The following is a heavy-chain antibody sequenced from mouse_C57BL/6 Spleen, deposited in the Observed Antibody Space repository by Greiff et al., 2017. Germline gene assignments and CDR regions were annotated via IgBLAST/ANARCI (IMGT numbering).Heavy chain of an antibody. Sequence: VQLQQPGAELVRPGSSVKLSCKASGYTFPSYWMDWVKQRPGQGLEWIGNIYPSDSETNYNQKFKDKATLTVDKSSSTAYMQLSSLTSEDSAVYYCARGYYGYDYFDYWGQGTTLTVSS. D-gene: IGHD2-2*01. CDR2: IYPSDSET. V-gene: IGHV1-61*01. CDR3: ARGYYGYDYFDY. CDR1: GYTFPSYW. J-gene: IGHJ2*01.